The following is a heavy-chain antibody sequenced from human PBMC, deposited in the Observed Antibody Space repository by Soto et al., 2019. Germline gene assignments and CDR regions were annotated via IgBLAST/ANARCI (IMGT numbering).Heavy chain of an antibody. CDR1: GFTFSSYA. Sequence: GGSMRLSCAASGFTFSSYAMHWVRQAPGKGLEWVAVISYDGSNKYYADSVKGRFTISRDNSKNTLYLHMNSLRAEDTAVYYCARDGLGYYYDSSGYPFSFDYWGQGTLVTVSS. D-gene: IGHD3-22*01. J-gene: IGHJ4*02. CDR2: ISYDGSNK. CDR3: ARDGLGYYYDSSGYPFSFDY. V-gene: IGHV3-30-3*01.